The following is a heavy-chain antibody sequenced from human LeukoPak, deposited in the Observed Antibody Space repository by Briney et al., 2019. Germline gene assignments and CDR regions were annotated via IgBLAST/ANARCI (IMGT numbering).Heavy chain of an antibody. J-gene: IGHJ6*02. D-gene: IGHD2/OR15-2a*01. CDR1: GFTFSSYA. CDR2: ISGSGGST. V-gene: IGHV3-23*01. Sequence: GGSLRLSCAASGFTFSSYAMSWVRQAPGKGLEWVSAISGSGGSTYYADSVKGRFTISRDNSKNTLYRQMNSLRAGDTAVFYFXXXHSXTSFYYGMDVWGQGTTVTVSS. CDR3: XXXHSXTSFYYGMDV.